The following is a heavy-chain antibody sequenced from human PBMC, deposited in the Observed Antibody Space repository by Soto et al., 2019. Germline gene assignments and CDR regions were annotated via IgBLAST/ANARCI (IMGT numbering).Heavy chain of an antibody. CDR2: FFHGGDT. Sequence: LQESGPGLAKPSETLSLACSVSGVSIINSDFFWGFIRLPPGKGLEWIGSFFHGGDTYYIPSLKSRVSISADTSENQFSLRLTSVTAADTAVYYCVRQHESLTWFDYWGPGTLVTVSS. CDR3: VRQHESLTWFDY. CDR1: GVSIINSDFF. J-gene: IGHJ4*02. V-gene: IGHV4-39*01.